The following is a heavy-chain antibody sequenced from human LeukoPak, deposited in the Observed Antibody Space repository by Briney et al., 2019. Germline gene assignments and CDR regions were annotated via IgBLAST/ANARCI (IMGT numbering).Heavy chain of an antibody. D-gene: IGHD6-19*01. J-gene: IGHJ4*02. V-gene: IGHV1-2*02. CDR2: INPNSGGT. Sequence: ASVNVSCKASGYIFTGYYVHWVRQAPGQGLEWMGWINPNSGGTNFAQKFQGRVTMTRDTSISTAYMELSRLRSDDTAVYYCARASPKAVEFDYWGQGTLVTVSS. CDR3: ARASPKAVEFDY. CDR1: GYIFTGYY.